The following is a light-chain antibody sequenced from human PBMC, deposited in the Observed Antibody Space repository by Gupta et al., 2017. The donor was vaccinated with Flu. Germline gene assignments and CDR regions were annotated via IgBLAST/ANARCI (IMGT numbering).Light chain of an antibody. CDR3: QQSNSTSWT. V-gene: IGKV1-39*01. J-gene: IGKJ1*01. CDR1: EVINNS. CDR2: VAS. Sequence: DNQVSQSPSSLSASVGDRVTITCRTSEVINNSLNWYQQKPGKAPKLLIYVASHLQSGVPSRFSGSGSVTVFTLTISSLQHEYVATYYCQQSNSTSWTFGQGTKVEI.